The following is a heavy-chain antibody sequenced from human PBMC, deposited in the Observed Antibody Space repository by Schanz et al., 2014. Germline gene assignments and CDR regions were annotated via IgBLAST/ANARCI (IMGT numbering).Heavy chain of an antibody. CDR1: GDSVNSNY. D-gene: IGHD2-8*01. CDR3: AREWSSFDY. J-gene: IGHJ4*02. CDR2: FYNPGST. Sequence: QVQLQESGPGLVKPSETLSLTCTVSGDSVNSNYWNWIRQSPGRGLEWIGHFYNPGSTNYNPSLKSRPPITKDTPTNQSPLKLPSVTAADTAVYFCAREWSSFDYWGQGTLVTVSS. V-gene: IGHV4-4*08.